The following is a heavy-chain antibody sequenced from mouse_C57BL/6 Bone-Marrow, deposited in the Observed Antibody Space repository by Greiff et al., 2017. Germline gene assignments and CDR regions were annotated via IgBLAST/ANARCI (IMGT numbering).Heavy chain of an antibody. CDR1: GYTFTDYE. V-gene: IGHV1-15*01. Sequence: VKLQESGAELVRPGASVTLSCKASGYTFTDYEMHWVKQTPVHGLEWIGAIDPETGGTAYNQKFKGKAILTADKSSSTAYMELRSLTSEDSAVYYCTRDYYGSSYWGQGTTLTVSS. D-gene: IGHD1-1*01. J-gene: IGHJ2*01. CDR2: IDPETGGT. CDR3: TRDYYGSSY.